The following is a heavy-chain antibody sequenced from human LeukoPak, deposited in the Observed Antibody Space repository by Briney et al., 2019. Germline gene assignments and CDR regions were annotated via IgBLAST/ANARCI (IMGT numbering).Heavy chain of an antibody. CDR3: ARWTPGGRGYYFDY. D-gene: IGHD2-15*01. J-gene: IGHJ4*02. V-gene: IGHV4-59*08. CDR2: IYYSGST. CDR1: GGSISSYY. Sequence: PSETLSLTCTVSGGSISSYYWSWIRQPPGQGLEWIGYIYYSGSTNYNPSLKSRGTISVDPSKNQFTLKVSSVTAADTAVYYCARWTPGGRGYYFDYWGQRTLVTVFS.